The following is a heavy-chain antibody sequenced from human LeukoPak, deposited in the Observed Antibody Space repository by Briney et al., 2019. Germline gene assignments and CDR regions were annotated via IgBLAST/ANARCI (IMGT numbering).Heavy chain of an antibody. CDR1: GFTFSSYS. V-gene: IGHV3-48*01. Sequence: GGSLRLSCAASGFTFSSYSMNWVRQAPGKGLEWVSYISSSSSTIYYADSVKGRFTISRDNAKNSLYLQMNSLRAEDTAVYYCARDRVGATDYFDYWGQGTLVTVSS. J-gene: IGHJ4*02. CDR2: ISSSSSTI. D-gene: IGHD1-26*01. CDR3: ARDRVGATDYFDY.